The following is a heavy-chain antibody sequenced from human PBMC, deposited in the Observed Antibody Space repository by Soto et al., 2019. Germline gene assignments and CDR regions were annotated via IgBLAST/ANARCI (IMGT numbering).Heavy chain of an antibody. Sequence: GSLRLSCSASGLTFSSYAMHWVRQAPGKGLEYVSAIRSTGGSTYYADSVKGRFTISRDNRKDSPYLQMNSLRTEDTALYYCATDIHSSAWYDFDSRGQGPPVTVSS. CDR1: GLTFSSYA. V-gene: IGHV3-64*04. CDR3: ATDIHSSAWYDFDS. CDR2: IRSTGGST. J-gene: IGHJ4*02. D-gene: IGHD6-13*01.